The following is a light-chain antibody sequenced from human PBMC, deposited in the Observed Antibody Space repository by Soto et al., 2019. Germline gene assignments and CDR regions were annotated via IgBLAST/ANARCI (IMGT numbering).Light chain of an antibody. CDR2: KVS. CDR3: MQGTRWTAAPFT. CDR1: QSLVYGDGNTY. V-gene: IGKV2-30*01. J-gene: IGKJ2*01. Sequence: VVMTQSPLSLPVTLGQPASISCKSSQSLVYGDGNTYLNWFQQRPGQSPRRLIYKVSNRDSGVPVRSSGSGSGADLTRIISRLEAQDVGVYYCMQGTRWTAAPFTFGQGTKLEIK.